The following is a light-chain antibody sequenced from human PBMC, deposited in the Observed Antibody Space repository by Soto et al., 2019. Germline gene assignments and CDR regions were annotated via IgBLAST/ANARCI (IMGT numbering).Light chain of an antibody. V-gene: IGKV3-11*01. Sequence: IVLTQSPATLSLSPGERDPLSCRARQSVTNYLAWFQQKPGQAPRLLIYDASNRATGIPARFSGSGSGTEFTLTISSLEPEDFAVYYCQQRSNWPPAWTFGQGTKVDIK. J-gene: IGKJ1*01. CDR3: QQRSNWPPAWT. CDR1: QSVTNY. CDR2: DAS.